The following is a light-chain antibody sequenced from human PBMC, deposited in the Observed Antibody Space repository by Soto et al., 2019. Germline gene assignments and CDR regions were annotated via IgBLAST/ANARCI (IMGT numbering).Light chain of an antibody. J-gene: IGLJ1*01. CDR1: SSDVGGYDF. CDR3: SSYTSSSTDV. CDR2: DVN. V-gene: IGLV2-14*03. Sequence: QCVLNQPVSVSGSPGQALTISCTGTSSDVGGYDFVSWYQQHPGKAPKLLIYDVNNRPSGVSDRFSGSKSGNTASLTISWLQAEEEADYYCSSYTSSSTDVFGTGTKVTVL.